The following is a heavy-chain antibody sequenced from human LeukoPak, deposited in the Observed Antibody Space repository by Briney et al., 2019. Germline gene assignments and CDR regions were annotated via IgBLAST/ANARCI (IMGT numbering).Heavy chain of an antibody. V-gene: IGHV4-61*02. CDR1: GGSISRGSYY. J-gene: IGHJ6*03. D-gene: IGHD6-13*01. CDR3: ARGAAEGRYYYYYMDV. CDR2: IYTSGST. Sequence: PSETLSLTCTVSGGSISRGSYYWSWIRQPAGKGLEWIGRIYTSGSTNYNPSLKSRVTISVDTSKNQFSLKLSSVTAADTAVYYCARGAAEGRYYYYYMDVWGKGTTVTVSS.